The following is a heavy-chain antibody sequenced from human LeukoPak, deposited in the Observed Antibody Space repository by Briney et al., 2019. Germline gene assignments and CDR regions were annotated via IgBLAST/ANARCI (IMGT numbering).Heavy chain of an antibody. V-gene: IGHV3-7*01. J-gene: IGHJ4*02. D-gene: IGHD3-22*01. CDR2: IRQDGSAK. CDR3: ARIDSRGSTWDY. CDR1: GFTFSNHW. Sequence: GGSLILSCAASGFTFSNHWMSWVRQAPGKGLEWVANIRQDGSAKYYGDSVEGRLTISRDNAKNSLYLQMNSLGAEDTAVYYCARIDSRGSTWDYWGQGTLVTVSS.